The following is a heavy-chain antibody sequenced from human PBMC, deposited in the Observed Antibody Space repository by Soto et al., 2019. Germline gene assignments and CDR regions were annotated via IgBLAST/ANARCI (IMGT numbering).Heavy chain of an antibody. D-gene: IGHD3-3*01. CDR2: IYWDDDK. Sequence: QITLNESGPAQVKPRQTLTLTCTFSGFSFTTSGVGVGWIRQSPGRAPEWLALIYWDDDKRYSPSLKSRLTITNDASKNQVVLTMADLDPADTATYYCAHRVLRTVFGLVTTTAIYFDFWGQGTPVAVSS. J-gene: IGHJ4*02. CDR1: GFSFTTSGVG. CDR3: AHRVLRTVFGLVTTTAIYFDF. V-gene: IGHV2-5*02.